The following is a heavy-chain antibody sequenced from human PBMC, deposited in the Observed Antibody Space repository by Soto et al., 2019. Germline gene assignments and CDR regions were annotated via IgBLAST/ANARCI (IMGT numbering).Heavy chain of an antibody. Sequence: SETLSLTCTVSGGSISSGDYYWSWIRQPPGKGLEWIGYIYYSGSTYYSPSLKSRVTISVDTSKNQFSLKLSSVTAADTAVYYCARGESCTNGVCYYGMDVWGQGTTVTVSS. D-gene: IGHD2-8*01. V-gene: IGHV4-30-4*01. CDR3: ARGESCTNGVCYYGMDV. J-gene: IGHJ6*02. CDR1: GGSISSGDYY. CDR2: IYYSGST.